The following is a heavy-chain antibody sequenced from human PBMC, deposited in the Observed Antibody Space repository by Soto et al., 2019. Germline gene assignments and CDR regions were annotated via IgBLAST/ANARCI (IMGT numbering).Heavy chain of an antibody. CDR3: ARDAGVIFGVVMGAFDI. Sequence: GASVKVSCKASGYTFTSYGISWVRQAPGQGLEWMGWISAYNGNTNYAQKLQGRVTMTTDTSTSTAYMELRSLRSDDTAVYYCARDAGVIFGVVMGAFDIWGQGTMVTVSS. J-gene: IGHJ3*02. CDR2: ISAYNGNT. D-gene: IGHD3-3*01. V-gene: IGHV1-18*04. CDR1: GYTFTSYG.